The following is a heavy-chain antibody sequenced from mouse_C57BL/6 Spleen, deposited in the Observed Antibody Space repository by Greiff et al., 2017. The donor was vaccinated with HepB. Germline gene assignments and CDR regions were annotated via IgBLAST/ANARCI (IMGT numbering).Heavy chain of an antibody. CDR3: ARNYDYRLYYAMDY. CDR2: IEPSDSYT. V-gene: IGHV1-50*01. D-gene: IGHD2-4*01. CDR1: GYTFTSYW. Sequence: QVQLQQPGAELVKPGASVKLSCKASGYTFTSYWMQWVKQRPGQGLEWIGEIEPSDSYTNYNQKFKGKATLTVDTSSSTAYMQLSSLTSEDSAVYYCARNYDYRLYYAMDYWGQGTSVTVSS. J-gene: IGHJ4*01.